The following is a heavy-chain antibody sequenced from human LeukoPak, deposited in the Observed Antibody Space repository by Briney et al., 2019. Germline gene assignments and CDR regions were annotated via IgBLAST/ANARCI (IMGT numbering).Heavy chain of an antibody. CDR2: IYTSGST. J-gene: IGHJ6*02. CDR1: GGSISSGSYY. D-gene: IGHD2-15*01. Sequence: PSETLSLTCTVSGGSISSGSYYWSWTRQPAGKGLEWIGRIYTSGSTNYNPSLKSRVTISVDTSKNQFSLKLSSVTAADTAVYYCAREKVGYCSGGSCYYNHYYYYGMDVWGQGTTVTVSS. V-gene: IGHV4-61*02. CDR3: AREKVGYCSGGSCYYNHYYYYGMDV.